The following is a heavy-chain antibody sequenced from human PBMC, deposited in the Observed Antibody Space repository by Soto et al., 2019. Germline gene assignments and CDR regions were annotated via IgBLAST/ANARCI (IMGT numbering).Heavy chain of an antibody. D-gene: IGHD3-3*01. CDR2: IIPIFGTA. CDR1: GGTFSTYA. Sequence: QVQLVQSGAEVKKPGSSVKVSCKASGGTFSTYAISWVRQAPGQALEWMGGIIPIFGTAKYAQKFQGRVTITADESTSTAYMELSSLRSEDTAVYYCAREIFGVIISGGRDAFDIWGQGTMVTVSS. J-gene: IGHJ3*02. V-gene: IGHV1-69*01. CDR3: AREIFGVIISGGRDAFDI.